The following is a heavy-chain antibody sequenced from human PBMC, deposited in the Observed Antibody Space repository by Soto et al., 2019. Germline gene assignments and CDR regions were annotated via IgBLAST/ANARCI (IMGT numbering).Heavy chain of an antibody. CDR3: ARGRSRGGYYYGSGSPNWFDP. CDR1: GGSISSHY. J-gene: IGHJ5*02. CDR2: IYYSGST. V-gene: IGHV4-59*11. Sequence: PSETLSLTCTVSGGSISSHYWSWIRQPPGQGLEWIGYIYYSGSTNYNPSLKSRVTISVDTSKNQFSLKLSSVTAADTAVYYCARGRSRGGYYYGSGSPNWFDPWGQGTLVTVSS. D-gene: IGHD3-10*01.